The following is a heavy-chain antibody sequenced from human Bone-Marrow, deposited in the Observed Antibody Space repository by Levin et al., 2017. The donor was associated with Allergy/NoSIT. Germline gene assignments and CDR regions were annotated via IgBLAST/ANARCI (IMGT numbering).Heavy chain of an antibody. CDR3: AKSGGYYDSSGYYWSQGFDY. V-gene: IGHV3-23*01. CDR2: ISGSGGST. J-gene: IGHJ4*02. Sequence: ASETLSLTCAASGFTFSSYAMSWVRQAPGKGLEWVSAISGSGGSTYYADSVKGRFTISRDNSKNTLYLQMNSLRAEDTAVYYCAKSGGYYDSSGYYWSQGFDYWGQGTLVTVSS. CDR1: GFTFSSYA. D-gene: IGHD3-22*01.